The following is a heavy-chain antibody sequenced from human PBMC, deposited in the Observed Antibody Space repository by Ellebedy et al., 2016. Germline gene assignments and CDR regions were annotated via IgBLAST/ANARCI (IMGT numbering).Heavy chain of an antibody. CDR1: GYTFTSYT. J-gene: IGHJ6*02. Sequence: ASVKVSCKASGYTFTSYTMHWVRQAPGQGLEWMGRIIPILGITNYAQKFQGRVTITADKSTSTAYMEVNRLRSEDTAVYYCARGSGGSYGMDVWGQGTTVTVSS. CDR3: ARGSGGSYGMDV. D-gene: IGHD1-26*01. CDR2: IIPILGIT. V-gene: IGHV1-69*02.